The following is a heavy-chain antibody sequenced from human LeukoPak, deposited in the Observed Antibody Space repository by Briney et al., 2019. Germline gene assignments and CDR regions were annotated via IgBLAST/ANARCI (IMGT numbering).Heavy chain of an antibody. CDR2: ISWNSGSI. CDR1: GFTFADYA. V-gene: IGHV3-9*01. D-gene: IGHD6-13*01. Sequence: PGRSLRLSCAASGFTFADYAMHWVRQAPGKGLEWVSGISWNSGSIGYADSVKGRFTISRDNAKNSLYLQMNSLRAEDTALYYCAKEFASSWPFFDYWGQGTLVTVSS. J-gene: IGHJ4*02. CDR3: AKEFASSWPFFDY.